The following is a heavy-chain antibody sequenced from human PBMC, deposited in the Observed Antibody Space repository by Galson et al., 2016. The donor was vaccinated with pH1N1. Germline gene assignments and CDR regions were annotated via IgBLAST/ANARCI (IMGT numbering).Heavy chain of an antibody. CDR2: TYYRSNWYN. J-gene: IGHJ4*02. CDR1: GDSVSSNSAA. Sequence: CAISGDSVSSNSAAWNWIRQSPSRGLEWLGRTYYRSNWYNDYAVSVKSRITINPDTSKNQFSLQLNSVTPEDTAVYYCASDGIAAAGIRRDQYYFDYWGQGTLVTVSS. CDR3: ASDGIAAAGIRRDQYYFDY. D-gene: IGHD6-13*01. V-gene: IGHV6-1*01.